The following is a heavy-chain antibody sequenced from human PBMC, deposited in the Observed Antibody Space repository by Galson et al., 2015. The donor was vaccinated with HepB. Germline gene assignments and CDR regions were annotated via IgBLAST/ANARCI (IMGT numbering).Heavy chain of an antibody. CDR2: IYYSGTT. CDR3: ARALGGSYFYGMDV. V-gene: IGHV4-39*01. CDR1: GGSISSLSYY. J-gene: IGHJ6*02. Sequence: ETLSLTCTVSGGSISSLSYYWVWIRQPPGKGLEWIGSIYYSGTTYYNPSLKSRVTMSVDTSKNQFSLRVSSVTAADTAMYYCARALGGSYFYGMDVWGQGTTVTVSS. D-gene: IGHD3-16*02.